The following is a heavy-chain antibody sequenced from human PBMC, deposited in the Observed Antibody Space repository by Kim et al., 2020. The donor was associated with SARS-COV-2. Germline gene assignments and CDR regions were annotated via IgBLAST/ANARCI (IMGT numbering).Heavy chain of an antibody. V-gene: IGHV4-39*07. CDR3: ASPPTESRYSSSWYYFDY. CDR1: GGSISSSSYY. Sequence: SETLSLTCTVSGGSISSSSYYWGWIRQPPGKGLEWIGSIYYSGSTYYNPSLKSRVTISVDTSKNQFSLKLSSVTAADTAVYYCASPPTESRYSSSWYYFDYWGQGTLVTVSS. CDR2: IYYSGST. D-gene: IGHD6-13*01. J-gene: IGHJ4*02.